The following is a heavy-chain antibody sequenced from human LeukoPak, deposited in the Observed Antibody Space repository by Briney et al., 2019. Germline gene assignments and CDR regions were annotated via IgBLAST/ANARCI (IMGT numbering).Heavy chain of an antibody. D-gene: IGHD2-8*01. J-gene: IGHJ6*03. CDR1: GFTFSSYW. Sequence: GGSLRLSCAASGFTFSSYWMHWVRQAPGKGLVWVSRINSDGSSTSYADSVKGRFTISRDNAKNTLYLQMNSLRAEDTAVYYCARDGVRYYYYYYMDVWGKGTTVTVSS. CDR3: ARDGVRYYYYYYMDV. V-gene: IGHV3-74*01. CDR2: INSDGSST.